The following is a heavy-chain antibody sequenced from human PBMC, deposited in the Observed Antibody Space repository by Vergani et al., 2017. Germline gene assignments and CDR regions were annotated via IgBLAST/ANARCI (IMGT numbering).Heavy chain of an antibody. D-gene: IGHD1-26*01. J-gene: IGHJ3*02. Sequence: VQLFESGGGLVQPGGSLRLSCAASGFTFSSYAMSWIRQAPGKGLEWVSYISSSSSYTNYADSVKGRFTIARDNAKNSLYLQMNSLRAEDTAVYYCARDPEGAPGENAFDIWGQGTMVTVSS. V-gene: IGHV3-11*05. CDR2: ISSSSSYT. CDR1: GFTFSSYA. CDR3: ARDPEGAPGENAFDI.